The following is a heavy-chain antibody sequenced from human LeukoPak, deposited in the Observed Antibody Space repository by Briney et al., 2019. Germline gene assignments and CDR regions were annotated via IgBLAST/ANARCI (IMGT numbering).Heavy chain of an antibody. CDR2: IKEDGSEI. V-gene: IGHV3-7*01. CDR1: AFTFSSYW. Sequence: GGSLRLSCEASAFTFSSYWMSWVRQAPGKGLEWVANIKEDGSEINYMDSVKGQFTISRDNAKNSLFLQMNSLRVEDTAVYYCARDRGYSSFDYWGQGTLVTVSS. J-gene: IGHJ4*02. CDR3: ARDRGYSSFDY. D-gene: IGHD4-23*01.